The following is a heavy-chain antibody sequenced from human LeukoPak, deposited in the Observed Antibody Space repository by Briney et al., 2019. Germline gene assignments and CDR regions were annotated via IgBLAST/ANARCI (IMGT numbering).Heavy chain of an antibody. CDR1: GYTFTSYG. CDR2: ISAYNGNT. D-gene: IGHD3-9*01. Sequence: GASVKVSCKASGYTFTSYGISWVRQAPGQGLEWMGWISAYNGNTNYAQKLQGRVTMTTDTSTSTAYMELRSLRSDDTAVYYCARDNTNYDILTGYYTGGQFFDYWGQGTLVTVSS. CDR3: ARDNTNYDILTGYYTGGQFFDY. V-gene: IGHV1-18*01. J-gene: IGHJ4*02.